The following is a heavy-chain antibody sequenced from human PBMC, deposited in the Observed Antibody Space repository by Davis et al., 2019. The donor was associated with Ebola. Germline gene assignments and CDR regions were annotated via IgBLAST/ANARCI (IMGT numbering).Heavy chain of an antibody. CDR1: GESFSAYY. D-gene: IGHD1-14*01. V-gene: IGHV4-34*01. CDR2: IHQSGST. CDR3: AREREPDWYFDL. J-gene: IGHJ2*01. Sequence: PSETLSLTCAVYGESFSAYYWNWIRQSPGKGLEWIGEIHQSGSTNYNPSLKSRVTMSMDSSKNQFSLKVNSLTAADTAVYYCAREREPDWYFDLWGRGTLVTVSS.